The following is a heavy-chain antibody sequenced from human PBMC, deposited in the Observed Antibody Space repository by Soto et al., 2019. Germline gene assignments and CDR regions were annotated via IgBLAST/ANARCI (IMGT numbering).Heavy chain of an antibody. CDR3: ARDRALGYDSSGYNY. CDR1: GYTFTGYY. Sequence: ASVKVSCKASGYTFTGYYMHWVRQAPGQGLEWMGWINPNSGGTDYAQKFQGRVTMTRDTSISTAYMELSRLRSDDTAVYYCARDRALGYDSSGYNYWGQGTLVTVSS. CDR2: INPNSGGT. J-gene: IGHJ4*02. V-gene: IGHV1-2*02. D-gene: IGHD3-22*01.